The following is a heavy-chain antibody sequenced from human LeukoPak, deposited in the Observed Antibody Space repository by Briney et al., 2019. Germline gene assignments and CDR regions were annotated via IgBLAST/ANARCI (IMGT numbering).Heavy chain of an antibody. D-gene: IGHD3-10*01. Sequence: GESLKISCKGSGYSFTTYWIGWVRQMPGKGLEWMGIIYPGDSDTIYSSSFQGQVTISADRSISTAYLQWSSLKASDTAMYYCARPYYGSGYYEYWGQGTLVTVSS. CDR2: IYPGDSDT. CDR1: GYSFTTYW. J-gene: IGHJ4*02. V-gene: IGHV5-51*01. CDR3: ARPYYGSGYYEY.